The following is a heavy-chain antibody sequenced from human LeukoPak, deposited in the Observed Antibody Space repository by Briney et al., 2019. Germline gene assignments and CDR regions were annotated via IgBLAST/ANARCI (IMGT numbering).Heavy chain of an antibody. D-gene: IGHD1-26*01. V-gene: IGHV3-30-3*01. CDR2: ISYDGSNK. Sequence: GGSLRLSCAASGFTFSSYAMHWVRQAPGKGLEWVAVISYDGSNKYYADSVKGRFTISRDNSKNTLYLQMNSLRAEDTAVYYCARVAVVGGPYWGQGTLVTVSS. CDR1: GFTFSSYA. J-gene: IGHJ4*02. CDR3: ARVAVVGGPY.